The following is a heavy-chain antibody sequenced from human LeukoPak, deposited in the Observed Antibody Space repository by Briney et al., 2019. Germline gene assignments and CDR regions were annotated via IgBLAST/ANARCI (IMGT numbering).Heavy chain of an antibody. CDR2: ISWNSGSI. Sequence: PGGSLRLSCVASGFTFDDYAMHWVRQAPGKGLEWVSGISWNSGSIGYADSVKGRFTISRDNAKNSLYLQMNSLRAEDTALYYCAKDLNHYYDSSGYYYQYWGQGTLVAVSS. J-gene: IGHJ4*02. D-gene: IGHD3-22*01. CDR1: GFTFDDYA. CDR3: AKDLNHYYDSSGYYYQY. V-gene: IGHV3-9*01.